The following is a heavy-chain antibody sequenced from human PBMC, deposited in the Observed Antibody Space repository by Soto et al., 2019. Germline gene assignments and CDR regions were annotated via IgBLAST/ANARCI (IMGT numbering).Heavy chain of an antibody. J-gene: IGHJ4*02. CDR3: AREGEGLDN. CDR1: RFTFSSYA. CDR2: ISYDGSNK. V-gene: IGHV3-30-3*01. D-gene: IGHD3-16*01. Sequence: QVQLVESGGGVVQPGRSLRLSCAASRFTFSSYAMHWVRQAPGKGLECVAIISYDGSNKYYADSVKGRFTISRDNSKKTMYLQMNSLRAEDTGVYYCAREGEGLDNWGQGTLVTVSS.